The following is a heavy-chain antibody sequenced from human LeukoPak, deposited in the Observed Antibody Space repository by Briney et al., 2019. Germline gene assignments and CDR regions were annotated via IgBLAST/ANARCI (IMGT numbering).Heavy chain of an antibody. CDR2: IYHSEST. CDR1: GGSISSGGYS. V-gene: IGHV4-30-2*01. D-gene: IGHD6-13*01. J-gene: IGHJ4*02. Sequence: PSETESLTCAVYGGSISSGGYSWTWIRQPPGRGLEWIGYIYHSESTYYNPSLKSRDTISVDRSKNQFSLKLSAVTAADTAVYYCARGWQQLVNYWGQGTLVSVSS. CDR3: ARGWQQLVNY.